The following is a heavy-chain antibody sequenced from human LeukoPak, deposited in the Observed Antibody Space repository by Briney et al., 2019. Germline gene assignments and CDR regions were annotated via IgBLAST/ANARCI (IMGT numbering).Heavy chain of an antibody. Sequence: ASVKVSCKASGCTFTGYYMHWVRQAPGQGLEWMGWINPNSGGTNYAQKFQGRVTMTRDTSISTAYMELSRLRSDDTAVYYCARKLGLRFLEWFFDPWGQGTLVTVSS. D-gene: IGHD3-3*01. CDR3: ARKLGLRFLEWFFDP. J-gene: IGHJ5*02. CDR1: GCTFTGYY. V-gene: IGHV1-2*02. CDR2: INPNSGGT.